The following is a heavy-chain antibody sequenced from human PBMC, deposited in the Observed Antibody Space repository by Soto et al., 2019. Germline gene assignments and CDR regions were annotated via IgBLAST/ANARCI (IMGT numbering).Heavy chain of an antibody. J-gene: IGHJ5*02. CDR3: ARSAIVVVVAGNWFDP. CDR2: IIPIFGTA. Sequence: SVEVSCRSSGGTFSSYAISWVRQAPVQGLEWMGGIIPIFGTANYAQKFQGRVTITADESTSTAYMELSSLRSEDTAVYYCARSAIVVVVAGNWFDPWGQGTLVTVYS. CDR1: GGTFSSYA. V-gene: IGHV1-69*13. D-gene: IGHD2-15*01.